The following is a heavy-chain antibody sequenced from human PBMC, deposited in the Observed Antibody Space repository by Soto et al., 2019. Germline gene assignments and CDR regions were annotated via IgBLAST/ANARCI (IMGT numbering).Heavy chain of an antibody. D-gene: IGHD6-19*01. CDR1: GFTFSSNA. J-gene: IGHJ4*02. CDR2: INRIGDST. V-gene: IGHV3-23*01. Sequence: VSLRLSCTAFGFTFSSNAMSWVRHPPGKGLEWVSSINRIGDSTYYADSVKGRFTISRDNSNNALFLQMDSLRADDTAIYYCGISPNCANGWIPPLFDCWGTGSL. CDR3: GISPNCANGWIPPLFDC.